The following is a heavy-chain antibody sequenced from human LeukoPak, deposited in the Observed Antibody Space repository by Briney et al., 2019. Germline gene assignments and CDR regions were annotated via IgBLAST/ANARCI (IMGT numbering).Heavy chain of an antibody. CDR3: VRDAWFGESRA. D-gene: IGHD3-10*01. CDR1: GFTFTRFW. J-gene: IGHJ4*02. CDR2: IKTDGSEK. V-gene: IGHV3-7*01. Sequence: GGSLRLSCAASGFTFTRFWISWVRQAPGKGLEWVANIKTDGSEKYYVDSVKGRFTISRDNAKNSAYLQMNSLRVEDTAVYYCVRDAWFGESRAGGQGTLVTVSP.